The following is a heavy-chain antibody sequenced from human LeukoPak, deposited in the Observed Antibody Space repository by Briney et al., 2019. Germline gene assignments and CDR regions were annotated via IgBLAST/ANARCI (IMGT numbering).Heavy chain of an antibody. Sequence: GGSLRLPCAASGFTFSSYAMSWVRQAPGKGLEWVSAISGSGGSTYYADSVKGRFTISRDNSKNTLYLQMNSLRAEDTAVYYCAKVGDYDILTGFDYWGQGTLVTVSS. V-gene: IGHV3-23*01. D-gene: IGHD3-9*01. J-gene: IGHJ4*02. CDR1: GFTFSSYA. CDR3: AKVGDYDILTGFDY. CDR2: ISGSGGST.